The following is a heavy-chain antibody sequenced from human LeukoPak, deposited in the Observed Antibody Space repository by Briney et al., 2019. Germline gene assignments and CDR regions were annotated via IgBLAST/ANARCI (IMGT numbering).Heavy chain of an antibody. D-gene: IGHD3-22*01. J-gene: IGHJ4*02. CDR3: ATLVFDSSGYSYFDY. V-gene: IGHV3-23*01. CDR1: GFTFSSYA. Sequence: GGSLRLSCAASGFTFSSYAMSWVRQAPGKGLEWVSGMSGSGDHTYYADSVRGRFPISRDNSKNTLYLQMNNVTAEDTAVYYCATLVFDSSGYSYFDYWGQGALVTVSS. CDR2: MSGSGDHT.